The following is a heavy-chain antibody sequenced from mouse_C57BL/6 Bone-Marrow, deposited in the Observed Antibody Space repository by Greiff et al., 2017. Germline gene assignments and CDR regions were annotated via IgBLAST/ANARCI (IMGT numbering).Heavy chain of an antibody. Sequence: VKLQQSGPELVKPGASVKLSCKASGYAFSSSWMNWVKQRPGKGLEWIGRIYPGDGDTNYNGKFKGKATLTADKSSSTAYMQLSSLTSEDSAVYFCARTTAVVATDYWGQGTTLTVSS. CDR1: GYAFSSSW. CDR2: IYPGDGDT. CDR3: ARTTAVVATDY. V-gene: IGHV1-82*01. D-gene: IGHD1-1*01. J-gene: IGHJ2*01.